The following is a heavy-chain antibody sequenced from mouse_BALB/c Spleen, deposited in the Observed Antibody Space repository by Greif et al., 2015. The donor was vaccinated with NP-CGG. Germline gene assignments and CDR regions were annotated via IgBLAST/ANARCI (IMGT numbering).Heavy chain of an antibody. CDR1: GYTFTEYI. Sequence: VQLVESGAELVKPGASVKLSCKASGYTFTEYIIHWVKQRSGQGLEWIGWFYPGSGSIKYNEKFKDKATLTADKSSSTVYMELSRLTSEDSAVYFCARHEDPPDGYYEYYAMDYWGQGTSVTVSS. CDR3: ARHEDPPDGYYEYYAMDY. D-gene: IGHD2-3*01. J-gene: IGHJ4*01. V-gene: IGHV1-62-2*01. CDR2: FYPGSGSI.